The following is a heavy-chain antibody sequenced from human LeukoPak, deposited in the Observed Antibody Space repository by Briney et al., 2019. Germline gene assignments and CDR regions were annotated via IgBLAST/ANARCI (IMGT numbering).Heavy chain of an antibody. Sequence: SETLSLTCTVSGGSISSYYWNWVRQPAGKGLEWIGRIYTSGSTSYNSSLKSRVTMSVDTSKNQFSLKLSSVTAADTAVYYCARDVGGYNYGYSLDYWGQGTLVSVSS. CDR3: ARDVGGYNYGYSLDY. CDR2: IYTSGST. D-gene: IGHD5-18*01. J-gene: IGHJ4*02. V-gene: IGHV4-4*07. CDR1: GGSISSYY.